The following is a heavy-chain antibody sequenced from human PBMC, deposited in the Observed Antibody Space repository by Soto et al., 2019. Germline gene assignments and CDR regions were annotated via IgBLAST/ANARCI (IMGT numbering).Heavy chain of an antibody. V-gene: IGHV3-48*01. Sequence: PGGSLRLSCAASGFTFSSYSMNWVRQAPGKGLEWVSYITSSSRTIYYADAVKGRFTISRDNSKNTLYLQMNSLRAEDTALYYCARDYDGGAFDIWGQGTMVTVSS. CDR3: ARDYDGGAFDI. CDR1: GFTFSSYS. J-gene: IGHJ3*02. CDR2: ITSSSRTI. D-gene: IGHD5-12*01.